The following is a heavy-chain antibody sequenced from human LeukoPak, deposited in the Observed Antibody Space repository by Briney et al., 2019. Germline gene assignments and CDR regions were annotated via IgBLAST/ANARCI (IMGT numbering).Heavy chain of an antibody. D-gene: IGHD4-17*01. CDR2: INPNSGGT. J-gene: IGHJ4*02. Sequence: ASVKVSCKASGYTFTGYYMHWVRQAPGQGLEWMGWINPNSGGTNYAQKFQGRVTMTRDTSISTAYMELSRLRSDDTAVYYCARDRDYGDYTFDYWGQGTLVTVSS. CDR1: GYTFTGYY. V-gene: IGHV1-2*02. CDR3: ARDRDYGDYTFDY.